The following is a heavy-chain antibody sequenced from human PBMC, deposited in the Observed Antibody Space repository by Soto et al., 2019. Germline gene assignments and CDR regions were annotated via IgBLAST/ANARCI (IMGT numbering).Heavy chain of an antibody. CDR1: GFTFSSYS. D-gene: IGHD1-26*01. CDR3: ARDLAPHQWELPTNWFDP. Sequence: PGGSLRLSCAASGFTFSSYSMNWVRQAPGKGLEWVSSISSSSSYIYYADSVKGRFTISRDNAKNSLYLQMNSLRAEDTAVYYCARDLAPHQWELPTNWFDPWGQGTLVTVSS. V-gene: IGHV3-21*01. J-gene: IGHJ5*02. CDR2: ISSSSSYI.